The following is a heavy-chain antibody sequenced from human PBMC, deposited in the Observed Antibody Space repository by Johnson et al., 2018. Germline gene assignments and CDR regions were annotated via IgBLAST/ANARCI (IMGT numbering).Heavy chain of an antibody. CDR3: ARVGSSSWVAAFDI. D-gene: IGHD6-6*01. Sequence: VQLQESGGGLVQPGGSLRLSCAASGFTFSSYWMHWVRQAPGKGLVWVSRINSDGSSTSYADSVKGRFTISRDNAKNTLYLQMNRLRAEDTAVYYCARVGSSSWVAAFDIWGQGTMVTVSS. CDR2: INSDGSST. J-gene: IGHJ3*02. V-gene: IGHV3-74*01. CDR1: GFTFSSYW.